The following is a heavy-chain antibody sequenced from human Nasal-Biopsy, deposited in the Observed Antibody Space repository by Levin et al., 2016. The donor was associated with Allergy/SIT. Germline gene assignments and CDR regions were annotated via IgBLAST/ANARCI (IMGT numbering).Heavy chain of an antibody. CDR3: ARDGGNYCNEY. CDR1: GFTFNNYW. V-gene: IGHV3-7*03. CDR2: IRQDGNEI. Sequence: GGPLRLSCATSGFTFNNYWMSWVRQAPGKGLEWVANIRQDGNEIYYAASVKGRFTVSRDNAKNSLYLQMNSLRAEDTAVYYCARDGGNYCNEYWGQGTLVTVSS. J-gene: IGHJ4*02. D-gene: IGHD3-16*01.